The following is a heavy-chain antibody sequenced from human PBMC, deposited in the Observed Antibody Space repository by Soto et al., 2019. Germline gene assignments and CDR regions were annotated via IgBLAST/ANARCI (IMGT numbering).Heavy chain of an antibody. V-gene: IGHV6-1*01. CDR3: ARDPHRDIVLPPAAGNYGMDV. CDR2: TYYRSKWNN. D-gene: IGHD2-8*02. CDR1: GDSVSSSSAA. Sequence: PSQTLSLTCAISGDSVSSSSAAWNWIRQSPSRGLEWLGRTYYRSKWNNDYAVSVRGRIIINPDTSKNQFSLQLNSVTPEDTAVYYCARDPHRDIVLPPAAGNYGMDVWGQGTTVTVSS. J-gene: IGHJ6*02.